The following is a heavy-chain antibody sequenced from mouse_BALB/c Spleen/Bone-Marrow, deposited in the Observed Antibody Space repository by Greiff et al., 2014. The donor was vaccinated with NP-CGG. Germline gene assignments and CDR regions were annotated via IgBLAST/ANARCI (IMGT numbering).Heavy chain of an antibody. D-gene: IGHD1-1*01. Sequence: EVMLVESGGGLVQPGGSLKLSCAASGFDFSRYWMSWVRQAPGKGLEWIGEINPESSTINYTPSLKDKFIISRDNAKNTLFLQMTKVRSEDTALYYCARLNYYGNLFVWGAGTTVTVSS. CDR3: ARLNYYGNLFV. V-gene: IGHV4-1*02. CDR2: INPESSTI. CDR1: GFDFSRYW. J-gene: IGHJ1*01.